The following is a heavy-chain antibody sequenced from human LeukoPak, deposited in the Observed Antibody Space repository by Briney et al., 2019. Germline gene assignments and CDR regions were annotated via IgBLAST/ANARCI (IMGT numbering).Heavy chain of an antibody. CDR2: LMEEGSEK. CDR3: ARDPYSSSWSYGMDV. J-gene: IGHJ6*02. D-gene: IGHD6-13*01. V-gene: IGHV3-7*05. CDR1: VYTFSTYW. Sequence: PGGALRVSCTASVYTFSTYWMSWGRQTPEKGLECVSNLMEEGSEKVYVDSVKGRFTIPRDNARSSLYMQINSLRAEDTAVYYCARDPYSSSWSYGMDVWGPGTTVTVSS.